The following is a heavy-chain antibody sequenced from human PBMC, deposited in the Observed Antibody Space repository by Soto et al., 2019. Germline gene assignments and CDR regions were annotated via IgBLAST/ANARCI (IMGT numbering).Heavy chain of an antibody. CDR2: VYYSGFT. D-gene: IGHD1-20*01. CDR3: ATSQKGYNWNYFDH. V-gene: IGHV4-30-4*08. J-gene: IGHJ4*02. CDR1: GGSVSSGSYY. Sequence: SETLSLTCTVSGGSVSSGSYYWSWIRQHPGKGLEWIGYVYYSGFTSYNPSLESRVPVSVDTSKNQFSLKVSGVSAADTAVYYCATSQKGYNWNYFDHWGQGALVTVSS.